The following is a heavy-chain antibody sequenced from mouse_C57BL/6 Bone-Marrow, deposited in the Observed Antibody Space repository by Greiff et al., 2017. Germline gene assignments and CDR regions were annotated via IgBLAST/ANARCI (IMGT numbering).Heavy chain of an antibody. J-gene: IGHJ3*01. CDR1: GFTFSSSG. CDR2: ISSGGSYT. V-gene: IGHV5-6*01. CDR3: ARLNWAWFAY. Sequence: EVKLMESGGDLVKPGGSLKLSCAASGFTFSSSGMSWVRQTPDKRLEWVATISSGGSYTYYPDSVKGRFTISRDNAKNTLYLQMSSLKSEDTAMYYCARLNWAWFAYWGQGTLVTVSA. D-gene: IGHD4-1*01.